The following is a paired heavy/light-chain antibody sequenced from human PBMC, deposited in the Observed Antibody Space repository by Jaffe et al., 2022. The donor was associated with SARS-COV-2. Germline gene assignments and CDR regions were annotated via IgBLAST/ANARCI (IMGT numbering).Heavy chain of an antibody. CDR2: INPHSGYT. CDR3: ARLSRDYLEAFDI. CDR1: GYSFSGYY. Sequence: QVQLVQSGAEVKKSGASVKVSCKASGYSFSGYYIHWVRQAPGQGLEWMGWINPHSGYTKYAQKFQDWVTMSRDTSISTAYMELSRLRSDDTAVYYCARLSRDYLEAFDIWGQGTTVTVSS. D-gene: IGHD3-3*01. V-gene: IGHV1-2*04. J-gene: IGHJ3*02.
Light chain of an antibody. CDR2: STS. Sequence: QTVVTQEPSFSVSPGETVTLTCGLTSGSVSISHYPSWYQQTPGQAPRTLIYSTSSRSSGVPDRFGGSILGNRAALTITGAQADDESDYYCMLYMGSDIYVFGTGTKVTVL. CDR1: SGSVSISHY. J-gene: IGLJ1*01. CDR3: MLYMGSDIYV. V-gene: IGLV8-61*01.